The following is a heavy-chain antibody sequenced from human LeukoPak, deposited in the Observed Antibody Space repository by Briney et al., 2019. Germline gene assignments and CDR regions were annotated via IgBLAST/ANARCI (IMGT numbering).Heavy chain of an antibody. CDR3: ARDLPSPVVMDY. CDR2: IIAILCIA. J-gene: IGHJ4*02. V-gene: IGHV1-69*04. CDR1: GGTFSSYA. Sequence: ASAKVSCKASGGTFSSYAISLVRQAPGQGREWMGRIIAILCIANYAQKFQGRVTITADKSTSTAYMELSSLRSEDTAVYYCARDLPSPVVMDYWGQGTLVTVSS. D-gene: IGHD4-23*01.